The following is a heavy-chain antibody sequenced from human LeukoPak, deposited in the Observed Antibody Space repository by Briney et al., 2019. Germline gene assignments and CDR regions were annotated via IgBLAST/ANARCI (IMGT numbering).Heavy chain of an antibody. CDR3: ARVYDSSGLLISDAFDI. CDR2: INHSGSA. CDR1: GGSFSGYY. V-gene: IGHV4-34*01. D-gene: IGHD3-22*01. J-gene: IGHJ3*02. Sequence: SETLSLTCAVYGGSFSGYYWSWIRQPPGKGLEWIGEINHSGSAYYNPSLKSRVTISVDTSKNQFSLKLSSVTAADTAVYYCARVYDSSGLLISDAFDIWGQGTMVTVSS.